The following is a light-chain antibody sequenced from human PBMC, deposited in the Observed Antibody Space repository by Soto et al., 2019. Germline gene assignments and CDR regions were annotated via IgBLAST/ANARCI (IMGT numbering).Light chain of an antibody. Sequence: QSVLTQPASVSGSPGQSITISCTGTSSDVGGYNFVSWYQQHPGKAPKLIIYEVSNRPSGVSNRFSGSKSGKMASLTISGLQAEDEADYYCSSYTSATTRVFGGGTKLTVL. CDR2: EVS. CDR3: SSYTSATTRV. CDR1: SSDVGGYNF. V-gene: IGLV2-14*01. J-gene: IGLJ2*01.